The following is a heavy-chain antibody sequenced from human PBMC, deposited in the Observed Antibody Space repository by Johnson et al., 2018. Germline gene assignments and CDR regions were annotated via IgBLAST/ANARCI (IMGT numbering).Heavy chain of an antibody. CDR3: ARGSGSYWGGVDYYYGMDV. CDR2: IKQDGSEK. V-gene: IGHV3-7*04. J-gene: IGHJ6*02. Sequence: VQLVESGGGLVQPGRSLRLSCAASGFTFSSYGMHWVRQAPGKGLEWVANIKQDGSEKYYVDSVKGRFTISRDNAKNSLYLQMNSLSAEDTAVYYCARGSGSYWGGVDYYYGMDVWGQGTTVTVSS. CDR1: GFTFSSYG. D-gene: IGHD1-26*01.